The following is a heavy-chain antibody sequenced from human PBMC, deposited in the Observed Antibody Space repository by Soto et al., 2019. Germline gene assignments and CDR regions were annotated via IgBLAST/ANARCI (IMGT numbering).Heavy chain of an antibody. Sequence: GGSLRLSCAASGFTFSSYAMSWVRQAPGKGLEWVSALSGSGGSTHYADSVKGRFTISRDNSKNTLYLQMNSLRAEDTAVYYCAKEGFPYRYYSYMDVWGKGTTVTVSS. D-gene: IGHD1-26*01. CDR3: AKEGFPYRYYSYMDV. V-gene: IGHV3-23*01. J-gene: IGHJ6*03. CDR1: GFTFSSYA. CDR2: LSGSGGST.